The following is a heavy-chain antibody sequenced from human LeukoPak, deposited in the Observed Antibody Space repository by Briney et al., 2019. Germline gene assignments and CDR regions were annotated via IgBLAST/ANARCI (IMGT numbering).Heavy chain of an antibody. D-gene: IGHD3-22*01. J-gene: IGHJ4*02. CDR2: IYSGGAT. V-gene: IGHV3-66*01. CDR3: AREGVNYYDSSGYYAVS. CDR1: GFTVSSNY. Sequence: GGSLRLSCAASGFTVSSNYVSWVRQAPGKGLEWVSVIYSGGATYYSDSVRGRFTISRDSSQNTVYLQMNSLRAEDTAVYYCAREGVNYYDSSGYYAVSWGQGTLVTVSS.